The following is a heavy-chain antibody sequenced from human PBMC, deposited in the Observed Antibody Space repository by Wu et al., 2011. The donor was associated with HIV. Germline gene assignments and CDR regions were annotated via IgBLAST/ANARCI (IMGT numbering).Heavy chain of an antibody. J-gene: IGHJ5*02. CDR2: IIPIFGTA. D-gene: IGHD2-2*02. CDR3: ARGDIILVPTDIRRGLNWFDP. Sequence: VQLVQSGAEVKKPGSSMKVSCTASGGTFSSYAISWVRQAPGQGLEWMGRIIPIFGTAIYAHKFQGRLTITADKSSNTASMELTSLKSEDTAVYYCARGDIILVPTDIRRGLNWFDPWGQGTLVTVSS. CDR1: GGTFSSYA. V-gene: IGHV1-69*14.